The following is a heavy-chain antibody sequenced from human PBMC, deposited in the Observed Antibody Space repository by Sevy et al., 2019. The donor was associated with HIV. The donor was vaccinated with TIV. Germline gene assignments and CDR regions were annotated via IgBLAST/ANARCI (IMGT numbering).Heavy chain of an antibody. J-gene: IGHJ4*02. CDR3: ARDLPPSATTVAHFDC. D-gene: IGHD4-17*01. Sequence: GGSLRLSCAAAGFSFRSHGMHWVRQAPGKGLEWVSYISNSGTTISYSNSVKGRFTISRDNARNSLYLQMNSLRAEDTAVYYCARDLPPSATTVAHFDCWGQGTLVTVSS. CDR2: ISNSGTTI. CDR1: GFSFRSHG. V-gene: IGHV3-48*03.